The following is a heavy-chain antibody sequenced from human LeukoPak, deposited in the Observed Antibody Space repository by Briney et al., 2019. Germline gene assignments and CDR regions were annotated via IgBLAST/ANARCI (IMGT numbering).Heavy chain of an antibody. V-gene: IGHV4-4*07. D-gene: IGHD2-2*01. Sequence: SETLSLTCTVSGGSISSYYWSWIRQPAGKGLEWIGRIYTSGCTNYNPSLKSRVTMSVDTSKNQFSLKLSSVTAADTAVYYCARDGDCSSTSCYDYWGQGTLVTVSS. CDR2: IYTSGCT. CDR1: GGSISSYY. J-gene: IGHJ4*02. CDR3: ARDGDCSSTSCYDY.